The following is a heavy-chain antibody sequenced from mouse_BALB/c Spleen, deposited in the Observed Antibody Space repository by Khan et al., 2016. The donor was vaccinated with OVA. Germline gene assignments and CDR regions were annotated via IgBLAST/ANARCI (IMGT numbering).Heavy chain of an antibody. Sequence: VQLQQSGPGLVKPSQSLSLTCTVTGYSITSGYGWNWIRQFPGNKLEWMGYISYSGSTNYNPSLKSRISITRDTSKNQFFLQLNSVTTEDTATXYCDRTARIKYWGQGTTLTVSS. CDR3: DRTARIKY. J-gene: IGHJ2*01. V-gene: IGHV3-2*02. D-gene: IGHD1-2*01. CDR1: GYSITSGYG. CDR2: ISYSGST.